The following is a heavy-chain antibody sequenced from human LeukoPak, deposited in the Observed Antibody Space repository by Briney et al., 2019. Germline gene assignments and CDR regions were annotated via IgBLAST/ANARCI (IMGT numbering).Heavy chain of an antibody. CDR1: GFTFSGFW. V-gene: IGHV3-7*01. D-gene: IGHD3-10*01. CDR2: INQDGTEK. CDR3: AKEGAFPIITYDS. Sequence: PGGSLRLSCAASGFTFSGFWMNWVRQAPGKRLEWVANINQDGTEKYFVDSVKGRFTISRDNAKRSVYLQMNSLRAEDTAVYYCAKEGAFPIITYDSWGQGTLVTVSS. J-gene: IGHJ5*01.